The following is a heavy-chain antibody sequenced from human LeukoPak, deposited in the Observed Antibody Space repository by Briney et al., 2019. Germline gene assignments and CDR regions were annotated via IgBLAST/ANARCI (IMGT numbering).Heavy chain of an antibody. J-gene: IGHJ4*02. CDR3: ARGSYYDFWSGYYTSDY. V-gene: IGHV1-18*01. D-gene: IGHD3-3*01. Sequence: GASVKVSCKASGYTFTSYGISWVRQAPGQGLEWMGWISAYNGNTNYAQKLQGRVTMTTDTSTGTAYMELRSLRSDDTAVYYCARGSYYDFWSGYYTSDYWGQGTLVTVSS. CDR2: ISAYNGNT. CDR1: GYTFTSYG.